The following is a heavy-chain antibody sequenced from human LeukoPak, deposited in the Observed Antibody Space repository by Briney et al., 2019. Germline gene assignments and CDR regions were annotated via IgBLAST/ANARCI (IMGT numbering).Heavy chain of an antibody. CDR3: ARDKDDAFDI. CDR1: GFTFRSYA. Sequence: SGGSLRLSCAASGFTFRSYAMHWVRQAPGKGLEWVAVISYDGSNKYYADSVKGRFTISRDNSKNTLYLQMNSLRAEDTAVYYCARDKDDAFDIWGQGTMVTVSS. CDR2: ISYDGSNK. V-gene: IGHV3-30-3*01. J-gene: IGHJ3*02.